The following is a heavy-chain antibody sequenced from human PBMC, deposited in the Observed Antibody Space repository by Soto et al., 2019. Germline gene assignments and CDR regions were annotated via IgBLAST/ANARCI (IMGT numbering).Heavy chain of an antibody. CDR2: ISAYNGNT. D-gene: IGHD1-1*01. CDR3: WSLMLAGGEALLEADGFGI. CDR1: GYTFTSYG. V-gene: IGHV1-18*01. Sequence: GASVKVSCKASGYTFTSYGISWVRQAPGQGLEWMGWISAYNGNTNYAQKLQGRVTMTTDTSTSTAYMELSSLRSDDTAVYYCWSLMLAGGEALLEADGFGIWGEGTMVNIS. J-gene: IGHJ3*02.